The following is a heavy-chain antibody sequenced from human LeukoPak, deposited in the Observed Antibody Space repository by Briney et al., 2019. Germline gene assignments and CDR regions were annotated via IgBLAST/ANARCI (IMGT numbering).Heavy chain of an antibody. D-gene: IGHD6-13*01. J-gene: IGHJ4*02. V-gene: IGHV3-7*01. Sequence: GGSLRLSCAASGFTFSSYWMNWARQAPGKGLEWVASINHNGNVNYYVDSVKGRFTISRDNAKNALYLQMNSLRAEDTAVYYCARELSGSSSRHFDYWGQGTLVTVSS. CDR1: GFTFSSYW. CDR2: INHNGNVN. CDR3: ARELSGSSSRHFDY.